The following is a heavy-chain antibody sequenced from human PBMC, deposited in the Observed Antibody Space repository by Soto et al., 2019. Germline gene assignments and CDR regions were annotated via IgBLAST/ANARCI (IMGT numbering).Heavy chain of an antibody. D-gene: IGHD5-18*01. CDR3: ARERGGYGLFDS. CDR2: IYPSGMP. CDR1: GGSISNAAYS. Sequence: SETLSLTCTVSGGSISNAAYSWSWIRQPPGRGLEWIGYIYPSGMPFYNPSLRSRVTISIDRSNDQFSLNLKSVTAADTAVYYCARERGGYGLFDSWGQGTLVTVSS. J-gene: IGHJ4*02. V-gene: IGHV4-30-2*01.